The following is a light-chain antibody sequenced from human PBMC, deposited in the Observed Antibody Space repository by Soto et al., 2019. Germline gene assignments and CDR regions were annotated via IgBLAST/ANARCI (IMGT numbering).Light chain of an antibody. Sequence: DIQMTQSPSTLSASVGDRVTITCRASQSINKASTLESGVPSRFSGSGSGTEFTLSISSLQPDDFATYYCQQYESFPRTSGQGTKVEIK. CDR3: QQYESFPRT. CDR2: AS. CDR1: QSIN. J-gene: IGKJ1*01. V-gene: IGKV1-5*03.